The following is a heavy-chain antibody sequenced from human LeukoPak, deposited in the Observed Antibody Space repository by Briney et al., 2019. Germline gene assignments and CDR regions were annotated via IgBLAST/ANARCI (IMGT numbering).Heavy chain of an antibody. Sequence: PGGSLRLTCAASGFTLSSYWMSWVRQAPGKGLERVANIKEDGSEKYYVDSVKGRFTISRDNAENSLNLQVNSLRAEDTAVYYCARVTYPWYFDYWGQGTLVTVSS. CDR1: GFTLSSYW. J-gene: IGHJ4*02. CDR3: ARVTYPWYFDY. CDR2: IKEDGSEK. D-gene: IGHD2-2*02. V-gene: IGHV3-7*04.